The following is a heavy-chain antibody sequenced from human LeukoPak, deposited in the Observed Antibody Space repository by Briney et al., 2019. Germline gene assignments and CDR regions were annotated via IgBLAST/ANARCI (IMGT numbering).Heavy chain of an antibody. V-gene: IGHV3-30*18. J-gene: IGHJ6*02. CDR2: LSYDGSNK. Sequence: GRSLRLSCAGSGFTFSSYGMHWVRQAPGKGLEWVAVLSYDGSNKYYADSVKGRFTISRDNSKNTLYLQMNSLRAEDTAVYYCAKEGYYYDSSGYNYYYGMVVWGQGTTVTVSS. CDR1: GFTFSSYG. CDR3: AKEGYYYDSSGYNYYYGMVV. D-gene: IGHD3-22*01.